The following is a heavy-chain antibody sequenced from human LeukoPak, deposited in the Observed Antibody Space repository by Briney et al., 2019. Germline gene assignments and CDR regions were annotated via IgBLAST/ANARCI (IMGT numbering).Heavy chain of an antibody. V-gene: IGHV1-2*02. CDR2: IHPRSGET. J-gene: IGHJ4*02. D-gene: IGHD3-10*01. Sequence: GSSVKVSRQASGYSFTDFFIHGLRQAPGQGLAWMGWIHPRSGETNYAYKFRGRVTMTRDTSISITYMDLGSLGPDATAVYYCARDGEYGTGSYYRGCFDYWGQGTLVTVSS. CDR1: GYSFTDFF. CDR3: ARDGEYGTGSYYRGCFDY.